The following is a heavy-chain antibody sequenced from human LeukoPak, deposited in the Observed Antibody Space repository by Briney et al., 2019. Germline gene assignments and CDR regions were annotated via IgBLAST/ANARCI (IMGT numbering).Heavy chain of an antibody. Sequence: SVKVSCKASGGTFISYAISWVRQAPGQGLEWMGRIIPIFGTANYAQKFQGRVTITTDESTSTAYMELSSLRSEDTAVYYCARDGYYDSSGYFAFDIWGQGTMVTVSS. CDR1: GGTFISYA. V-gene: IGHV1-69*05. J-gene: IGHJ3*02. D-gene: IGHD3-22*01. CDR2: IIPIFGTA. CDR3: ARDGYYDSSGYFAFDI.